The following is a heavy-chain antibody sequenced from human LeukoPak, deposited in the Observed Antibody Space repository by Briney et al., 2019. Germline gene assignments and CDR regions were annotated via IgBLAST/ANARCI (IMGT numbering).Heavy chain of an antibody. CDR2: IYYSGST. Sequence: PSQTLSPARTLSAGSISSVYGSWIRQPPGNGLEWIGYIYYSGSTNYNPSLKTRVPISVDTSKTQCSLKLSSVTAADTAVYYCARSSAYCGGDCWGAFDIWGQGTMVTVSS. D-gene: IGHD2-21*02. CDR3: ARSSAYCGGDCWGAFDI. CDR1: AGSISSVY. V-gene: IGHV4-59*08. J-gene: IGHJ3*02.